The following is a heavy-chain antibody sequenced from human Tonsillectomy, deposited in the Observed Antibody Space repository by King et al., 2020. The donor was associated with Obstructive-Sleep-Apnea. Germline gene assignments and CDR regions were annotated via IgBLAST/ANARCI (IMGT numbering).Heavy chain of an antibody. CDR3: ARGDFDGDYYFDY. CDR1: GGSISSGDYY. J-gene: IGHJ4*02. Sequence: QLQESGPGLVKPSQTLSLTCTVSGGSISSGDYYWSWIRQPPGKGLEWIGYIYYSGSTYYNPSLKRRVTISVETSKNQSSLKLSAVTAADTAVYYCARGDFDGDYYFDYWGQGTLVTVSS. D-gene: IGHD4-17*01. V-gene: IGHV4-30-4*01. CDR2: IYYSGST.